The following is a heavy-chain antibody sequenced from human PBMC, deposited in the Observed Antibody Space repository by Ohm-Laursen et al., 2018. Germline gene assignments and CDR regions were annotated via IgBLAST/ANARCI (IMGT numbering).Heavy chain of an antibody. CDR1: GFTFSSHA. Sequence: SLRLSCTASGFTFSSHAMSWVRLAPGKGLEWVSGISASSGTTYYAESVKGRFTISRDNSKNTLYLQMNSLRAEDTAVYYCAKDLLWSGRAGYFDYWGQGTLVTVSS. V-gene: IGHV3-23*01. J-gene: IGHJ4*02. D-gene: IGHD3-3*01. CDR3: AKDLLWSGRAGYFDY. CDR2: ISASSGTT.